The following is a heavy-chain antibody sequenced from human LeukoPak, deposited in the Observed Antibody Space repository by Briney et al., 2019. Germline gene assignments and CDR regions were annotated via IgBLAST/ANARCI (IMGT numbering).Heavy chain of an antibody. CDR1: GGSISSYY. D-gene: IGHD2-2*01. CDR2: INHSGST. J-gene: IGHJ6*02. Sequence: TSETLSLTCTVSGGSISSYYWSWIRQPPGKGLEWIGEINHSGSTNYNPSLKSRVTISVDTSKNQFSLKLSSVTAADTAVYYCASGGGQLLYYYGMDVWGQGTTVTVSS. V-gene: IGHV4-34*01. CDR3: ASGGGQLLYYYGMDV.